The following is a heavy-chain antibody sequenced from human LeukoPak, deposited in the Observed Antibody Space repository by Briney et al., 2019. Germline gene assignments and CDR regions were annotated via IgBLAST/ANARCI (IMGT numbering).Heavy chain of an antibody. V-gene: IGHV3-53*05. CDR2: IYSDGST. Sequence: PGGSLRLSCVASGFTVSSNCMSWVRQAPGKGLEWVSVIYSDGSTYFSDSVKGRFTISRDNSKNTLHLQMNSLRAEDTAVYYCARDLRVGATFDYWGQGTLVTVSS. CDR3: ARDLRVGATFDY. CDR1: GFTVSSNC. D-gene: IGHD1-26*01. J-gene: IGHJ4*02.